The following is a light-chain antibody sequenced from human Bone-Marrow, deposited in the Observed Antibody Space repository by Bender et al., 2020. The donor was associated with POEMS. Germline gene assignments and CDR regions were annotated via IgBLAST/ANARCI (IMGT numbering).Light chain of an antibody. Sequence: QSVLTQPAFVSGSPGQSITIPCTGTSSDIGSYDLVSWYQHHPGKAPKVMIFEVNKRPSGVSNRFFGSKSGNTASLTISGLRAEDEADYYCCSYAGGNDIVIFGSGTMVSVL. CDR1: SSDIGSYDL. CDR2: EVN. J-gene: IGLJ1*01. CDR3: CSYAGGNDIVI. V-gene: IGLV2-23*02.